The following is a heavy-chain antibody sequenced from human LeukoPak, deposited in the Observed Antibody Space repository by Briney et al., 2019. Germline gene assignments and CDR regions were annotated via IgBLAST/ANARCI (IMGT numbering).Heavy chain of an antibody. CDR2: IYYSGST. CDR3: ARHKGYSGWYVKDYYYGMDV. V-gene: IGHV4-59*08. D-gene: IGHD6-19*01. Sequence: SETLSLTCTVSGGSISSYYWSWIRQPPGKGLDWIGYIYYSGSTNYNPSLKSRVTISVDTSKNQFSLKPSSVTAADTAVYYCARHKGYSGWYVKDYYYGMDVWGQGTTVTVSS. CDR1: GGSISSYY. J-gene: IGHJ6*02.